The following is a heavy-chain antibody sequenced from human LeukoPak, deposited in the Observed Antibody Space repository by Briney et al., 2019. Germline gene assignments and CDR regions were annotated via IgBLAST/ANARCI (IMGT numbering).Heavy chain of an antibody. CDR3: ARGGPQSTSPADY. V-gene: IGHV3-74*01. J-gene: IGHJ4*02. D-gene: IGHD2-2*01. CDR2: ISTDGSSS. Sequence: PGGSLRLSCAASGFTFSRYWMHWLRQGPGKGLVWVSRISTDGSSSTYADSVKGRFTISRDNGKNTLYLQMNTLRADDTAVYYCARGGPQSTSPADYWGQGTLVTVSS. CDR1: GFTFSRYW.